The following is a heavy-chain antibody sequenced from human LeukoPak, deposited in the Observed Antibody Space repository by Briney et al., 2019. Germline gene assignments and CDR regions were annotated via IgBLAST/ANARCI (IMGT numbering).Heavy chain of an antibody. V-gene: IGHV3-13*01. CDR1: GFTFSSCD. D-gene: IGHD3-10*01. J-gene: IGHJ4*02. CDR3: ARGRRYGSGSYPPSYYFDY. Sequence: GRSLRLSCAASGFTFSSCDMHWVRQATGKGLEWVSAIGTAGDTYYPGSVKGRFTISRENAKNSLYLQMNGLRAGDTAVYYCARGRRYGSGSYPPSYYFDYWGQGTLVTVSS. CDR2: IGTAGDT.